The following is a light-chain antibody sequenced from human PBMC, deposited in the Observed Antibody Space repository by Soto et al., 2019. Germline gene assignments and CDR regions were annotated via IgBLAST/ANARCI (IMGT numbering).Light chain of an antibody. Sequence: DIQMTQSPSSLSASVGDGATITCRASQTISRYLNWYQQKPGKAPKLLIHASSSLQSGVPSRFSGSGSGTDFTLTISSLQHEDFATYYCQQSYNTPRTFGQGTKVDIK. CDR2: ASS. J-gene: IGKJ1*01. CDR3: QQSYNTPRT. V-gene: IGKV1-39*01. CDR1: QTISRY.